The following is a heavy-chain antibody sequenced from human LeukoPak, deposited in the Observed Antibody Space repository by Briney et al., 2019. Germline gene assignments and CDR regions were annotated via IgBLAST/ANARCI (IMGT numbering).Heavy chain of an antibody. V-gene: IGHV1-3*01. D-gene: IGHD3-22*01. CDR1: GYTFTSYA. Sequence: GASVKVSCKASGYTFTSYAMHWVRQAPGQRLEWMGWINAGNGNTKYSQKFQGRVTITRDTSASTAYMELSSLRSEDTAVYYCARSDDRSGAFDISGQGTMVTVSS. CDR3: ARSDDRSGAFDI. J-gene: IGHJ3*02. CDR2: INAGNGNT.